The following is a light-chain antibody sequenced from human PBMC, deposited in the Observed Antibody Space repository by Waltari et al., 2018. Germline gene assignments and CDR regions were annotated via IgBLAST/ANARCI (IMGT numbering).Light chain of an antibody. V-gene: IGKV3-20*01. CDR1: QSVSNNF. CDR2: GAS. CDR3: QQYDSIVLT. J-gene: IGKJ4*01. Sequence: EIVLTQSPGTLSLSPGGRATLSCRASQSVSNNFLNWYQHKPGQAPRLLIYGASSRATGVPDRFSGSGSGTDFTLTISRLEPEDFAVYYCQQYDSIVLTFGGGTKVEI.